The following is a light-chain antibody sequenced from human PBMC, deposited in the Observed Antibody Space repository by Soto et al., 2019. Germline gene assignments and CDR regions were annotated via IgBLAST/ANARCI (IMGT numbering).Light chain of an antibody. J-gene: IGKJ5*01. CDR3: QQANRFPIT. V-gene: IGKV1-12*01. Sequence: DIQMTQSPSFVSASVGDRVTVTCRASQDIRSWLAWYHQKPGKAPKLLIYTTSTLGSGVPSRFSGSRSGTDFTLTISGLQPEDFATYYCQQANRFPITFGQGTRLEIK. CDR2: TTS. CDR1: QDIRSW.